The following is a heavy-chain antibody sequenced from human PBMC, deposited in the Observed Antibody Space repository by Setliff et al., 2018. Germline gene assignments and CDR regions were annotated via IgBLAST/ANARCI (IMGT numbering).Heavy chain of an antibody. D-gene: IGHD3-3*01. J-gene: IGHJ4*02. CDR1: GGSISSSSYY. CDR3: ARRATYYNFWSGYYDY. V-gene: IGHV4-39*07. CDR2: IYYSGST. Sequence: SETLSLTCTVSGGSISSSSYYWGWIRQPPGKGLEWIGSIYYSGSTYYNPSLKSRVTISVETSKNQFSLKLSSVTAADTAVYYCARRATYYNFWSGYYDYWGQGTLVTVSS.